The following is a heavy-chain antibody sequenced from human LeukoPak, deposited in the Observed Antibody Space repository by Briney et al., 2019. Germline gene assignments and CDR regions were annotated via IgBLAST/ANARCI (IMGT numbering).Heavy chain of an antibody. CDR3: ARSYTAEYFQH. Sequence: GASVKVSCKASGYTFTGYYMHWVRQAPGQGLEWMGWINPNSGGTIYAQKFQGRVTMTRDTSISTAYMELSRLRSDDTAVYYCARSYTAEYFQHWGQGTLVTVSS. J-gene: IGHJ1*01. V-gene: IGHV1-2*02. D-gene: IGHD4-11*01. CDR2: INPNSGGT. CDR1: GYTFTGYY.